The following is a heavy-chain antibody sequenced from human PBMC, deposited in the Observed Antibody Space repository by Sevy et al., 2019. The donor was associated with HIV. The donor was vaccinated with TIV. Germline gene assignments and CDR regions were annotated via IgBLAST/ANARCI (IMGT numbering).Heavy chain of an antibody. CDR3: ARDHVDTAMAPHYYYYGMDV. CDR1: GFTVSSNY. CDR2: IYSGGST. J-gene: IGHJ6*02. Sequence: GGSLRLSCAASGFTVSSNYMSWVRQAPGKGLEWVSVIYSGGSTYYADSVKGRFTISRDNSKNTLYLKMNSLGAEDTAVYYCARDHVDTAMAPHYYYYGMDVWGQGTTVTVSS. D-gene: IGHD5-18*01. V-gene: IGHV3-53*01.